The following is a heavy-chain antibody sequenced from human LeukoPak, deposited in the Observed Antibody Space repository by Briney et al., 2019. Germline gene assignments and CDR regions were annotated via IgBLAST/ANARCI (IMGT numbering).Heavy chain of an antibody. V-gene: IGHV1-46*01. CDR3: ARRGGSFDI. Sequence: ASVKVSCKASGYTFASYSMHWVRQAPGQGLEWMGIINPSGGSTYAQKFQGRVTMTRDTSTSTVYMELSSLRSEDAAVYYCARRGGSFDIWGQGTKVTVSS. CDR1: GYTFASYS. D-gene: IGHD2-15*01. J-gene: IGHJ3*02. CDR2: INPSGGST.